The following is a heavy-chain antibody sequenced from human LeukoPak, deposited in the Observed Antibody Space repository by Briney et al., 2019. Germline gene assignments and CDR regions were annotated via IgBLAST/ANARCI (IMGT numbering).Heavy chain of an antibody. CDR2: IIPIFGTA. J-gene: IGHJ5*02. CDR1: GGTFSSYA. V-gene: IGHV1-69*01. D-gene: IGHD2-2*01. CDR3: GAIVVARGWFDP. Sequence: SVKVSCKASGGTFSSYAISWVRQAPGQGLEWMGGIIPIFGTANYAQKFQGRVTITADESTSTAYMELGSLRSEDTAVYYCGAIVVARGWFDPWGQGTLVTVSS.